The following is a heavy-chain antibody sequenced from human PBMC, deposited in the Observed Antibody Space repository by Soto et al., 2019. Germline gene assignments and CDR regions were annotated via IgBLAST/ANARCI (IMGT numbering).Heavy chain of an antibody. CDR1: GYSFSAYC. D-gene: IGHD3-22*01. Sequence: GESLKISCKTSGYSFSAYCIGWVRQMPGKGLEWMGIIFPGDSKTRYSPTFQGQVTISADKSINTAYLQWSSLKASDTAIYYCARRLYDTSGYRYFDYWGQGTLVTVSS. CDR3: ARRLYDTSGYRYFDY. J-gene: IGHJ4*02. V-gene: IGHV5-51*01. CDR2: IFPGDSKT.